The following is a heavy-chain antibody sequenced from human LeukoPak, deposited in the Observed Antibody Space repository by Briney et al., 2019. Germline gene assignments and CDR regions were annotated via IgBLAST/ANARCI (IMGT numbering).Heavy chain of an antibody. D-gene: IGHD3-3*01. CDR2: ISSSSSYI. Sequence: GGSLRLSCAASGFTFSSYSMNWVRQAPGKGLEWVSSISSSSSYIYYADSVKGRFTISRDNAKNSLYLQMNSLRAEDTAVYYCARGVLRFLEWLWDNNWFDPWGQGTLVTVST. CDR3: ARGVLRFLEWLWDNNWFDP. CDR1: GFTFSSYS. V-gene: IGHV3-21*01. J-gene: IGHJ5*02.